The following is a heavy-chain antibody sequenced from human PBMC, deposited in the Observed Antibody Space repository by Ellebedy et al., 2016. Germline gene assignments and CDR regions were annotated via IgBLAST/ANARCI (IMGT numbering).Heavy chain of an antibody. Sequence: ASVKVSXXASGYTFTSYGISWVRQAPGQGLEWMGWISAYNGNTNYAQKLQGIVTMTTDTSTSTAYMELRSLRSDDTAVYYCARENYCSSTSCDYYFDYWGQGTLVTVSS. D-gene: IGHD2-2*01. CDR1: GYTFTSYG. V-gene: IGHV1-18*01. CDR3: ARENYCSSTSCDYYFDY. J-gene: IGHJ4*02. CDR2: ISAYNGNT.